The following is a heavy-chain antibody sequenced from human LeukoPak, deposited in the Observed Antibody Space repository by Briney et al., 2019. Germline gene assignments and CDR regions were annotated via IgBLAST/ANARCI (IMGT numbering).Heavy chain of an antibody. CDR1: GFTFSSYA. D-gene: IGHD3-10*01. Sequence: GGSLRLSCAASGFTFSSYAMNWVRQAPGKGLEWVSAISGSGGSTYYADSVKGRFTISRDNSKNTLYLQMNSLRAEDTAVYYCAKDDGYGSGNYAPRGPLDHWGQGILVTVSS. CDR2: ISGSGGST. J-gene: IGHJ4*02. V-gene: IGHV3-23*01. CDR3: AKDDGYGSGNYAPRGPLDH.